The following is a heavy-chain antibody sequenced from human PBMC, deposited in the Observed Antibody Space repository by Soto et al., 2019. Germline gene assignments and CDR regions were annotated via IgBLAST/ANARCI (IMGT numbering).Heavy chain of an antibody. Sequence: SETLSLTYTVSGGSISSYYWSWIRQPPGKGLEWIGYIYYSGSTNYNPSLKSRVTISVDTSKNQFSLKLSSVTAADTAVYYCARDYGDFGAFDIWGQGTMVTVSS. D-gene: IGHD4-17*01. J-gene: IGHJ3*02. CDR2: IYYSGST. CDR3: ARDYGDFGAFDI. V-gene: IGHV4-59*01. CDR1: GGSISSYY.